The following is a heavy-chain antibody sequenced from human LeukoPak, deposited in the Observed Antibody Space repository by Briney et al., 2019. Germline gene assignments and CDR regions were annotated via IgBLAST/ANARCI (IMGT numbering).Heavy chain of an antibody. CDR1: GGSVSSSNYY. V-gene: IGHV4-61*01. Sequence: SETLSLTCTASGGSVSSSNYYWSWIRQPPGRGLEWIGYIYYSGSTNYNPSLKSRVTISVDTSKNQFSLKLSSVTAADTAVYYCARHRLWFGELSVPYYFDYWGQGTLVTVSS. J-gene: IGHJ4*02. CDR2: IYYSGST. D-gene: IGHD3-10*01. CDR3: ARHRLWFGELSVPYYFDY.